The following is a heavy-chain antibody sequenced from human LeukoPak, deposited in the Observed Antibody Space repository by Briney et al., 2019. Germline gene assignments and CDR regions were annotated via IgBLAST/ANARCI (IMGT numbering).Heavy chain of an antibody. Sequence: SETLSLNCTVSGGSISSRDYYWSWIRQPPGKGLEWIGYIYYSDSTYYNPSLKSRVTISVDTSDNQVSLKLSSVTAADTAVYYCARGLGSSWYPLYYYYGMDVWGKGTTVTVSS. CDR1: GGSISSRDYY. CDR2: IYYSDST. D-gene: IGHD6-13*01. CDR3: ARGLGSSWYPLYYYYGMDV. V-gene: IGHV4-30-4*01. J-gene: IGHJ6*04.